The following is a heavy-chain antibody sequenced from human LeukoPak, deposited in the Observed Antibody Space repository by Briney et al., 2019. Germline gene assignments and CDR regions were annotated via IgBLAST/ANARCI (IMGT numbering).Heavy chain of an antibody. J-gene: IGHJ3*02. Sequence: PVGSLRLSCAASGFTFSSYSMHWVRQAPGRGLERVSPISSSSSYIYYADSVKGRFTISRDNAKNSLYLQMNSLRAEDTAVYYCARERYSAYDDAFDIWGQGTMVTVSS. V-gene: IGHV3-21*01. CDR2: ISSSSSYI. D-gene: IGHD5-12*01. CDR3: ARERYSAYDDAFDI. CDR1: GFTFSSYS.